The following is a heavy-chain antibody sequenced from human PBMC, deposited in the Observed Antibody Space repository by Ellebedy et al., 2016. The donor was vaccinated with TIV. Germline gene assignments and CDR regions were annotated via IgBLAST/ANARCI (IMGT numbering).Heavy chain of an antibody. CDR3: AREPSGVGWYDSSWFDP. D-gene: IGHD6-19*01. Sequence: AASVKVSCKASGGTFSRHVISWVRQAPGQGLEWMGRIITILGIANYAQKFQGRVTITADKSTGTAYMELSSLRSEDTAVYYCAREPSGVGWYDSSWFDPWGQGTLVTVSS. V-gene: IGHV1-69*04. J-gene: IGHJ5*02. CDR2: IITILGIA. CDR1: GGTFSRHV.